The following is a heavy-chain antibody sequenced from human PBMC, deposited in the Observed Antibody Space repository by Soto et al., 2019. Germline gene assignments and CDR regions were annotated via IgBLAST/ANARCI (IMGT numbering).Heavy chain of an antibody. J-gene: IGHJ5*02. CDR1: GYTFTNND. Sequence: ASVKVSCKASGYTFTNNDVSWVRQATGQGHEWMGWMNPGSGKTGYAQKFQGRVTMTRDSSIATAYMELNSLTSEDTAIYYCARLESFGSLNCFNPWGQGTRVTVSS. CDR2: MNPGSGKT. D-gene: IGHD5-18*01. CDR3: ARLESFGSLNCFNP. V-gene: IGHV1-8*01.